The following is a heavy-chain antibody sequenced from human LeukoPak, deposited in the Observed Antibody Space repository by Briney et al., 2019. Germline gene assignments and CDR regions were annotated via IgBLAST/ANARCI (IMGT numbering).Heavy chain of an antibody. D-gene: IGHD6-6*01. CDR1: GGSISSGGYY. J-gene: IGHJ5*02. V-gene: IGHV4-31*03. Sequence: SQTLSLTCTVSGGSISSGGYYWSWIRQHPGKGLEWIGYIYYSGSTYYNPSLKSRVTISVDTSKNQFSLKLSYVTAEDTAVYYCARVIGAHSSSNGNWFDPWGQGTLVTVSS. CDR2: IYYSGST. CDR3: ARVIGAHSSSNGNWFDP.